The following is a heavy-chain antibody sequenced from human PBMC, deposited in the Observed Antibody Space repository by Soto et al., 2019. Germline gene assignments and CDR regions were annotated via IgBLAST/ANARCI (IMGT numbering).Heavy chain of an antibody. J-gene: IGHJ4*02. V-gene: IGHV3-23*01. Sequence: QSGGSLRLTCSASGFAFKDFAISWVRQAPGKGPEWLSTISGSGDKTFHSDSVKGRFDISRDNSNNKMFLQMNSLRAEDTAIYYCAKGASHAPFEKWGRGTLVTVS. CDR3: AKGASHAPFEK. CDR1: GFAFKDFA. CDR2: ISGSGDKT.